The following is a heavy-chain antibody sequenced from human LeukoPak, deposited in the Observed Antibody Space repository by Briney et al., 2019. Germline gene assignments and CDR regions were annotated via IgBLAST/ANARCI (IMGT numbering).Heavy chain of an antibody. Sequence: PGGSLRLSCAASGFTFSSYSMDWVRQAPGKGLEWVASISSSGSRYYGDSVKGRFTISRDNAKNTLYLQMNSLRAGDTAVYYCARDEWTSGNGPDLWGQGTLVTVSS. J-gene: IGHJ5*02. CDR3: ARDEWTSGNGPDL. CDR1: GFTFSSYS. V-gene: IGHV3-21*06. D-gene: IGHD1-26*01. CDR2: ISSSGSR.